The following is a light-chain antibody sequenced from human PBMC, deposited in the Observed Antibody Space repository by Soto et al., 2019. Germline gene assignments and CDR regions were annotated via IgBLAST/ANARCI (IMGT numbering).Light chain of an antibody. Sequence: MQLTQAPSFLSASAGDRLSITCRAIQAISSYLAWYQQKPGRAPKLLIYAASALHSGVPSRFSGSGSGTEFTLTITSLQAEDFATYYCQQLNSFPITFGQGTRLEIK. J-gene: IGKJ5*01. CDR2: AAS. V-gene: IGKV1-9*01. CDR1: QAISSY. CDR3: QQLNSFPIT.